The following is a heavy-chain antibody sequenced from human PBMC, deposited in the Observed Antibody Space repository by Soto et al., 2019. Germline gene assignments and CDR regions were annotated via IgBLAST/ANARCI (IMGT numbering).Heavy chain of an antibody. CDR1: GGSIISGDYY. Sequence: SETLSLSCTVSGGSIISGDYYGSWIRQPPGKGLEWIGYIYYSGSTYYNPSLKSRVTISVDTSKNQFSLKLSSVTAADTAVYYCARAYSSSWKDYGMDVWGQGTTVTVSS. V-gene: IGHV4-30-4*01. CDR2: IYYSGST. J-gene: IGHJ6*02. D-gene: IGHD6-13*01. CDR3: ARAYSSSWKDYGMDV.